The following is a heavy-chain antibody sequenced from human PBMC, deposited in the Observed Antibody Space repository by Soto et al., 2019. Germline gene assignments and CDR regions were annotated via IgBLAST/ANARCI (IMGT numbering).Heavy chain of an antibody. D-gene: IGHD3-22*01. CDR1: GGTFSSYA. Sequence: VKVSCKASGGTFSSYAISWVRQAPGQGLEWMGGIIPIFGTANYAQKFQGRVTITADESTSTAYMELSSLRSEDTAVYYCASLEYYYDSSGYPFDYWGQGTLVTDSS. J-gene: IGHJ4*02. V-gene: IGHV1-69*13. CDR3: ASLEYYYDSSGYPFDY. CDR2: IIPIFGTA.